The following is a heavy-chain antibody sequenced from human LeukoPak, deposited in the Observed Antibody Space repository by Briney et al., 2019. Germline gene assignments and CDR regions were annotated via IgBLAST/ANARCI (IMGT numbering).Heavy chain of an antibody. V-gene: IGHV4-59*08. D-gene: IGHD3-10*01. Sequence: PSETLSLTCTVSGGSISTYFWSWIRQPPGKGLEWIGNIHYSGTTNYNSSLKSRVTIPLDTSTNQFSLNLISLTVADTAMYYCARPSYFGDYRHAFDVWGQGTMVTVSS. CDR1: GGSISTYF. CDR2: IHYSGTT. J-gene: IGHJ3*01. CDR3: ARPSYFGDYRHAFDV.